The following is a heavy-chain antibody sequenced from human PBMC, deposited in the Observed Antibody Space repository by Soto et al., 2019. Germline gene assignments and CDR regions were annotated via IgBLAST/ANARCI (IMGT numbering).Heavy chain of an antibody. V-gene: IGHV4-30-4*08. J-gene: IGHJ4*02. CDR2: IYYIGST. D-gene: IGHD3-22*01. Sequence: QVQLQESGPGLVKPSQTLSLTCTVSGGSISSGDYYWSWIRQPPGKGLEWIGYIYYIGSTYYNPSLKSRVTISVDTSKNQFSLKLSSVTAAGSAVYYCAREATYYYDSSGTTGFDYWGQGTLVTVSS. CDR3: AREATYYYDSSGTTGFDY. CDR1: GGSISSGDYY.